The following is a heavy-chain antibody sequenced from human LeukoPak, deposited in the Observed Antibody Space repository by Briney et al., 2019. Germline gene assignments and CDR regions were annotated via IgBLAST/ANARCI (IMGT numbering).Heavy chain of an antibody. D-gene: IGHD3-10*01. V-gene: IGHV4-59*08. J-gene: IGHJ1*01. CDR3: ASPGRYYFQH. CDR1: GGSISSYY. Sequence: PSETLSLTCTVSGGSISSYYWSWIRQPPGKGLEWIGYIYYSGSTNCNPSLKSRVTISVDTSKNQFSLKLSSVTAADTAVYYCASPGRYYFQHWGQGTLVTVSS. CDR2: IYYSGST.